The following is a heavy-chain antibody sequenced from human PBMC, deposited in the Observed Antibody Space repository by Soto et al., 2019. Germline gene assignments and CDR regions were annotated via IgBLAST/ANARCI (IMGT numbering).Heavy chain of an antibody. V-gene: IGHV4-59*01. CDR2: IYYSGST. CDR3: AREGLTGTIGLYYYYGMDV. D-gene: IGHD1-7*01. J-gene: IGHJ6*02. Sequence: QVQLQESGPGLVKPSETLSLTCTVSGGSISSCYWSWIRQPPGKGLEWIGYIYYSGSTHYNPSLKSRVTISVDTSKNQFSLKLSSVTAADTAVYYCAREGLTGTIGLYYYYGMDVWGQGTTVTVSS. CDR1: GGSISSCY.